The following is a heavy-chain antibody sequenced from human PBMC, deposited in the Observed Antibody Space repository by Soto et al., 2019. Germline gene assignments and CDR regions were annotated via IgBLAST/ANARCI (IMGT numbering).Heavy chain of an antibody. CDR1: GGSISSSSYY. V-gene: IGHV4-39*01. Sequence: QLQLQESGPGLVKPSETLSLTCTVSGGSISSSSYYWGWIRQPPGKGLEWIGSIYYSGSTYYNPSLKRRVTISVDTSKNQFSLKLSSVTAADTAVYYCARRAIGYSYGSLQGYNWFDPWGQGTLVTVSS. J-gene: IGHJ5*02. CDR3: ARRAIGYSYGSLQGYNWFDP. CDR2: IYYSGST. D-gene: IGHD5-18*01.